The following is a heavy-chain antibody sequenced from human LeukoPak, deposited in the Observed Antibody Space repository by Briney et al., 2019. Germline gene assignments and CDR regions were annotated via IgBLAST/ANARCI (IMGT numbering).Heavy chain of an antibody. D-gene: IGHD5-12*01. J-gene: IGHJ4*02. CDR3: AKHRGRDGGYPFDY. CDR1: GFTFSSYS. Sequence: GESLRLSCAASGFTFSSYSMNWVRQAPGKGLEWVSVISGSGGSTNYAESVKGRFTISRDNSKNTLYLQMNSLRVEDTAVYYCAKHRGRDGGYPFDYWGQGTLVTVSS. V-gene: IGHV3-23*01. CDR2: ISGSGGST.